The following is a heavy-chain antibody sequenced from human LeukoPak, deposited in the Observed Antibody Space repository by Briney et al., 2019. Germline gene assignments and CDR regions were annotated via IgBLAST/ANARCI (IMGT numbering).Heavy chain of an antibody. CDR2: INWNGGST. J-gene: IGHJ4*02. CDR1: GFTFDDYG. V-gene: IGHV3-20*04. D-gene: IGHD3-16*01. CDR3: ARDGTTGGSYLGYFDY. Sequence: PGGSLRLSCAASGFTFDDYGMSWVRQAPGKGLEWVSGINWNGGSTGYADSVKGRFTISRDNAKNSLYLQMNSLRAEDTALYYCARDGTTGGSYLGYFDYWGQETLVTVSS.